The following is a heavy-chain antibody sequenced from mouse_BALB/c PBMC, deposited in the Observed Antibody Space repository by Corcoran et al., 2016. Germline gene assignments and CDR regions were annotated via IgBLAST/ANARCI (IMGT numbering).Heavy chain of an antibody. CDR1: GYTFNSYW. V-gene: IGHV1-7*01. J-gene: IGHJ3*01. CDR2: INPSTGYT. CDR3: ASSMVTTY. Sequence: QVQLQQSGAELAKPGASVKMSCKASGYTFNSYWMHWVKQRPGQGLEWIGYINPSTGYTEYNQKFKDKATLTADKSSSTAYMQLSSLTSEDSAVYYCASSMVTTYWGQGTLVTVSA. D-gene: IGHD2-10*02.